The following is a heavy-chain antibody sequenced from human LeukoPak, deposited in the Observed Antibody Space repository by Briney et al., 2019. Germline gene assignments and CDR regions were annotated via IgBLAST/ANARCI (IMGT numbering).Heavy chain of an antibody. CDR3: ARGYGSGSYLRY. J-gene: IGHJ4*02. CDR1: GGSFSGYH. D-gene: IGHD3-10*01. Sequence: SETLSLTCVVYGGSFSGYHWSWIRQPPGKGLEWIGEINHSGSTNYNPSLKSRVTISVDTSKNQFSLKLSSVTAADTAVYYCARGYGSGSYLRYWGQGTLVTVSS. V-gene: IGHV4-34*01. CDR2: INHSGST.